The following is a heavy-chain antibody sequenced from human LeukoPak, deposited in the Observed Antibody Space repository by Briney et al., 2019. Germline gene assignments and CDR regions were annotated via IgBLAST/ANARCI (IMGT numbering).Heavy chain of an antibody. V-gene: IGHV4-38-2*01. Sequence: SETLSLTCEVSGYSISSGYFWAWIRQTPGKGLEVIAGIFHDGRTYYNPSVQSRVTISVDTFRNRFSLKLKSVTAADAAVYYCARDIGWTKGPFDYWGQGTLVTVSS. CDR1: GYSISSGYF. D-gene: IGHD2-15*01. CDR3: ARDIGWTKGPFDY. J-gene: IGHJ4*02. CDR2: IFHDGRT.